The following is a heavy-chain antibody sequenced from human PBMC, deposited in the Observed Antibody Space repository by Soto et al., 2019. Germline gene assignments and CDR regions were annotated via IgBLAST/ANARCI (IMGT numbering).Heavy chain of an antibody. J-gene: IGHJ4*02. CDR2: IIPIFGTA. CDR3: ARFHDSSGDFDY. D-gene: IGHD3-22*01. CDR1: GGTFSSYA. V-gene: IGHV1-69*01. Sequence: QVQLVQSGAEVKKPGSSVKVSCKASGGTFSSYAISWVRQAPGQGLEWMGGIIPIFGTANYAQKFQGRVTSTADESTSRAYMELSSLRSEDTTVYYCARFHDSSGDFDYWGQGTLVTVSS.